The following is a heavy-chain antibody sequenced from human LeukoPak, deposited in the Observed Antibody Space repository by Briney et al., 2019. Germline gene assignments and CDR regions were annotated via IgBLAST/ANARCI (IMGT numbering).Heavy chain of an antibody. J-gene: IGHJ3*02. V-gene: IGHV1-18*01. CDR2: ISAYNGNT. CDR3: ARGETKYYDFWSGYYRDQHDDAFDI. Sequence: ASVKVSCKASGYTFTSYGISWVRQAPGQGLEWMGWISAYNGNTNYAQKLQGRVTMTTDTSTSTAYMELRSLRSDDTAVYYCARGETKYYDFWSGYYRDQHDDAFDIWGQGTMVTVSS. D-gene: IGHD3-3*01. CDR1: GYTFTSYG.